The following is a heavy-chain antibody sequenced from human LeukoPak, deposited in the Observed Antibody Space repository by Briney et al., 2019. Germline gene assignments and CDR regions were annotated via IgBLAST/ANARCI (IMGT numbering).Heavy chain of an antibody. D-gene: IGHD2-2*01. CDR2: ISGSGGST. Sequence: GGSLRLSCAASGFTFSSYAMSWVRQAPGKGLEWVSAISGSGGSTYYADSVKGRFTISRDNSKNTLYLQMNSLRAEDTAVYYCAKDRGVVVPAAIGAFRYWGQGTLVTVSS. CDR1: GFTFSSYA. J-gene: IGHJ4*02. V-gene: IGHV3-23*01. CDR3: AKDRGVVVPAAIGAFRY.